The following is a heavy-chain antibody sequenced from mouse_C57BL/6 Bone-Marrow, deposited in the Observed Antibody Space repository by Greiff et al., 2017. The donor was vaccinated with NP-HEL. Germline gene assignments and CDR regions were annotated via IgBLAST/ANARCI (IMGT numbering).Heavy chain of an antibody. V-gene: IGHV1-59*01. CDR2: IDPSDSYT. CDR3: ARDWDDYAMDY. Sequence: QVQLQQPGAELVRPGTSVKLSCKASGYTFTSYWMHWVKQRPGQVLEWIGVIDPSDSYTNYNQQFKGKATLTVDTSSSTAYMQLSSLTSEDSAVYYCARDWDDYAMDYWGQGTSVTVSS. CDR1: GYTFTSYW. D-gene: IGHD4-1*01. J-gene: IGHJ4*01.